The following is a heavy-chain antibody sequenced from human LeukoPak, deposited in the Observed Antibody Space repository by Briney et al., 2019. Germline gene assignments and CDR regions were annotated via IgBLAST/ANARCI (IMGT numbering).Heavy chain of an antibody. CDR3: ARPRGYCSGGSCFPSDY. Sequence: PGGSLRLSCAASGSTFSIYWMSWVRQAPGKGLEWVANIKQDESEKYYVDSVKGRFTVSRDNAKNSLYLQMDSLRVEDTAVYYCARPRGYCSGGSCFPSDYWGQGTLVTVSS. V-gene: IGHV3-7*03. CDR2: IKQDESEK. CDR1: GSTFSIYW. D-gene: IGHD2-15*01. J-gene: IGHJ4*02.